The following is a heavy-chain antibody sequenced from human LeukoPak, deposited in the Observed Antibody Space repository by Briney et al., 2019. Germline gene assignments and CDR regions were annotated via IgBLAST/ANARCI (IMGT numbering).Heavy chain of an antibody. V-gene: IGHV4-4*02. J-gene: IGHJ4*02. CDR2: VHLDGRT. CDR1: GGSVINTNW. Sequence: SETLSLTCAVSGGSVINTNWWTWVRQPPGKGLEWIGEVHLDGRTNYNPSLESRLTMSVDVSENQVSLKLTSVTAADTAVYYCAREGGFYRPLDYSGQGTLVTVSS. D-gene: IGHD3-3*01. CDR3: AREGGFYRPLDY.